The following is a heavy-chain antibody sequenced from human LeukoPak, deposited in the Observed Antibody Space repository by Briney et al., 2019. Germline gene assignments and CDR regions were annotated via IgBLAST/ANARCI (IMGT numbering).Heavy chain of an antibody. CDR3: ARPGLDYGSGSYYNVRYYFDY. CDR1: GFTFSSYA. D-gene: IGHD3-10*01. J-gene: IGHJ4*02. CDR2: ISGSGDIT. V-gene: IGHV3-23*01. Sequence: GGSLRLSCAASGFTFSSYAMSWVRQAPGKGLEWVSSISGSGDITYSADSVKGRFTISRDNSKNTLYLQMNSLRAEDTAVYYCARPGLDYGSGSYYNVRYYFDYWGQGTLVTVSS.